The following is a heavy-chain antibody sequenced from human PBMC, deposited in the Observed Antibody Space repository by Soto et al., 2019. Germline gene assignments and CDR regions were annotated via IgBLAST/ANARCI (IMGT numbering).Heavy chain of an antibody. Sequence: QVQVVQSGAEVKKPGSSVKVSCKASGGTFSAYAINWLRQAPGQGLEWMGGIIPMTGSTNYAQKFQGRVPITADETSSTAHLKVTSPSSGDTAVFYCSHHDWPPERPRPDGFAVWRQGKRVSVPS. CDR1: GGTFSAYA. CDR2: IIPMTGST. J-gene: IGHJ3*01. CDR3: SHHDWPPERPRPDGFAV. D-gene: IGHD3-9*01. V-gene: IGHV1-69*01.